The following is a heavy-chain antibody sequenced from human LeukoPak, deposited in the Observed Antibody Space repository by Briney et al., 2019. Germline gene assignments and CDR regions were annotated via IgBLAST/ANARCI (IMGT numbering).Heavy chain of an antibody. J-gene: IGHJ4*02. CDR2: IYSGGST. CDR1: GFTFSNAW. V-gene: IGHV3-53*01. D-gene: IGHD4/OR15-4a*01. Sequence: GGSLRLSCAASGFTFSNAWMNWVRQAPGKGLEWVSFIYSGGSTYYADSVKGRFTISRDNSKNTLYLQMNSLRADDTAVYYCARRAGAYSHPYDYWGQGTLVTVSS. CDR3: ARRAGAYSHPYDY.